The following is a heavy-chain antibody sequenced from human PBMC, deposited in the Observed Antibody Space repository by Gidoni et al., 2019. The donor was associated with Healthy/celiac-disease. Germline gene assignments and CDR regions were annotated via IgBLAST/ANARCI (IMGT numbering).Heavy chain of an antibody. CDR2: ISYDGSNK. V-gene: IGHV3-30*18. Sequence: QVQLVESGGGVVPPGRSLRLSCAASGFTFSSYGMHWVRQAPGKGLEWVAVISYDGSNKYYADSVKGRFTISRDNSKNTLYLQMNSLRAEDTAVYYCAKSLEGGFDYWGQGTLVTVSS. D-gene: IGHD3-16*01. CDR1: GFTFSSYG. CDR3: AKSLEGGFDY. J-gene: IGHJ4*02.